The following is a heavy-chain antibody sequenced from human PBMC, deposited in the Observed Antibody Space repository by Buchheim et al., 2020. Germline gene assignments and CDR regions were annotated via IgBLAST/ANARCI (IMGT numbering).Heavy chain of an antibody. D-gene: IGHD6-19*01. J-gene: IGHJ4*02. V-gene: IGHV3-74*01. Sequence: VQLVESGGGVVQPGRSLRLSCAASGFTFSSYGMHWVRQTPGEGLVWVSCIKTDGSVAVYADSVKGRFTISRDNAKNTVYLEMNSLRSEDTAVYYCVRDGDSSDIDFDYWGQGTL. CDR3: VRDGDSSDIDFDY. CDR2: IKTDGSVA. CDR1: GFTFSSYG.